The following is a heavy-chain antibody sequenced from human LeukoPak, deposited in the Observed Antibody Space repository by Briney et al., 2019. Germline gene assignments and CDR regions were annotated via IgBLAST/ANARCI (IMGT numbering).Heavy chain of an antibody. CDR2: IHHSGIT. Sequence: PSETLSLTCTASGYSISSGFYWGWIRQSPGKGLEWIASIHHSGITYYNLSLTSRVTISLDTSKNQFSLKLTSVTAADTAVYYCARDDSEFAYWGPGTLVTVS. D-gene: IGHD3-10*01. V-gene: IGHV4-38-2*02. J-gene: IGHJ4*02. CDR3: ARDDSEFAY. CDR1: GYSISSGFY.